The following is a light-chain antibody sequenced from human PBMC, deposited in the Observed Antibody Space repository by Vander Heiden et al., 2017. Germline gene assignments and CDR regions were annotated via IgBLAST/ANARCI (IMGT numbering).Light chain of an antibody. V-gene: IGLV2-14*01. J-gene: IGLJ2*01. CDR2: EVT. Sequence: QSALTQPASVSGSPGQSLTISCPGTSNDVGGYNYVSWYQQHPGKAPKVIIYEVTNRPSGVSSRLSGFKSGNTASLTISGLQAEDEADYYCSSYTSSSTVIFGGGTKLTVL. CDR3: SSYTSSSTVI. CDR1: SNDVGGYNY.